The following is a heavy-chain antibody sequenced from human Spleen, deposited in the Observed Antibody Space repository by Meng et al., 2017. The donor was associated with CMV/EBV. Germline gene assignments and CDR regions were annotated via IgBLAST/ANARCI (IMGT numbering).Heavy chain of an antibody. CDR2: IIPILGIA. CDR3: ARDFRNSGTGTTCWFDP. J-gene: IGHJ5*02. D-gene: IGHD1-1*01. V-gene: IGHV1-69*04. Sequence: SFSSNTISWVRQAPGQGLEWMRRIIPILGIANYAQKFQGRVTITADKSTGTVYMEMSSLRSEDTAVYYCARDFRNSGTGTTCWFDPWGPGTLVTVSS. CDR1: SFSSNT.